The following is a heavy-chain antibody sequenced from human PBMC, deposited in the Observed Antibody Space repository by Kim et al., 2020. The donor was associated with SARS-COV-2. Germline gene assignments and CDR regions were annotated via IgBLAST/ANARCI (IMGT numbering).Heavy chain of an antibody. V-gene: IGHV3-64D*06. CDR3: VKANHILTASSFYFDY. J-gene: IGHJ4*02. CDR1: GFTFSNYI. CDR2: ISSNGGNT. Sequence: GGSLRLSCSASGFTFSNYILHWVRQAPGTGLEYVSSISSNGGNTYYADSVEGRFTISRDNSKNMLFLQMTSLRPEDTAVYYCVKANHILTASSFYFDYWGQGTQVSVSS. D-gene: IGHD3-9*01.